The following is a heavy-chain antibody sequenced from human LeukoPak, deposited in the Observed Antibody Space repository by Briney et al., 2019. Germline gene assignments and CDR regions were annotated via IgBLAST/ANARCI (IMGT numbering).Heavy chain of an antibody. V-gene: IGHV3-48*03. D-gene: IGHD1-1*01. J-gene: IGHJ4*02. CDR2: IHSGGNTI. CDR1: GFTFSRYD. Sequence: TGGSLRLSCVASGFTFSRYDMNWVRLAPGKGLEWVSYIHSGGNTIYYADSVKGRFTISRDFAKNSLYLQVNSLRAEDTAVYYCARKLTGTTYFDYWGQGTLVTVSS. CDR3: ARKLTGTTYFDY.